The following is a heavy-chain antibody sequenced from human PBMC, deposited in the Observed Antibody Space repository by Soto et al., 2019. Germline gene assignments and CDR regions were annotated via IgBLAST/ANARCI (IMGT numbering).Heavy chain of an antibody. CDR1: GFTFSSYA. V-gene: IGHV3-30-3*01. Sequence: QVQLVESGGGVVQPGRSLRLSCAASGFTFSSYAMHWVRQAPGKGLEWVAVISYDGSNKYYADSVKGRFTISRDNSKNTLYLQMNSLRAEDTAVYYCARAQGAVAGVAVGDYWGQGTLVTVSS. J-gene: IGHJ4*02. CDR2: ISYDGSNK. CDR3: ARAQGAVAGVAVGDY. D-gene: IGHD6-19*01.